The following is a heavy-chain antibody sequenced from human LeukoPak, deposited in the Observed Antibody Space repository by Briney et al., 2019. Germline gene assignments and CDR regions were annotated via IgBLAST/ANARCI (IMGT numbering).Heavy chain of an antibody. V-gene: IGHV1-2*02. J-gene: IGHJ6*02. CDR3: ARDPIVATIPYYYYYGMDV. D-gene: IGHD5-12*01. CDR1: GYTFTSYY. Sequence: GASVKVSCKASGYTFTSYYMHWVRQAPGQGLEWMGWINPNSGGTNYAQKFQGRVTMTRDTSISTAYMELSRLRSDDTAVYYCARDPIVATIPYYYYYGMDVWGQGTTVTVSS. CDR2: INPNSGGT.